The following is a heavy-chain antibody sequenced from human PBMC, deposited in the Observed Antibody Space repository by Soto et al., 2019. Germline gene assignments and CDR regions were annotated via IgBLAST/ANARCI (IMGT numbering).Heavy chain of an antibody. CDR2: ISYDGSNK. CDR1: GFTFSSYG. J-gene: IGHJ2*01. D-gene: IGHD2-21*02. CDR3: AKGLAYCGGDCYSHFDL. Sequence: ESGGGVVQPGRSLRLSCAASGFTFSSYGMHWVRQAPGKGLEWVAVISYDGSNKYYADSVKGRFTISRDNSKNTLYLQMNSLRAEDTAVYYCAKGLAYCGGDCYSHFDLWGRGTLVTVSS. V-gene: IGHV3-30*18.